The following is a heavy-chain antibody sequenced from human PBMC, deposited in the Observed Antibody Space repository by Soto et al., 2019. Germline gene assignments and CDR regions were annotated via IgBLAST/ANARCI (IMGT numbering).Heavy chain of an antibody. J-gene: IGHJ4*02. D-gene: IGHD6-6*01. V-gene: IGHV1-46*01. Sequence: RASVKVSCKASGYTFTTYYMYWVRQAPGQGLEWMGIINPSGGSTSFAQKFQGRVTMTRDTSTSTVYMELISLTSEDTAVYYCARDVGMASRPYLDYWGQGTLVTVYS. CDR1: GYTFTTYY. CDR3: ARDVGMASRPYLDY. CDR2: INPSGGST.